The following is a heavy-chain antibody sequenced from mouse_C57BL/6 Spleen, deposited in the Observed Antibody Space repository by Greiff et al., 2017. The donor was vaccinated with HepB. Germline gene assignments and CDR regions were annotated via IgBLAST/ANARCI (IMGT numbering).Heavy chain of an antibody. V-gene: IGHV5-4*01. CDR2: ISDGGSYT. Sequence: EVQLVESGGGLVKPGGSLKLSCAASGFTFSSYAMSWVRQTPEKRLEWVATISDGGSYTYYPDNVKGRFTISRDNAKNNLYLQMSHLKSEDTAMYYCASLHYAREAMDYWGQGTSVTVSS. CDR3: ASLHYAREAMDY. J-gene: IGHJ4*01. CDR1: GFTFSSYA. D-gene: IGHD1-1*02.